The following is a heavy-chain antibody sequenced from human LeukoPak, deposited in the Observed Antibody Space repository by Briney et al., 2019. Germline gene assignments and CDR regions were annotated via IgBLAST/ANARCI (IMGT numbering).Heavy chain of an antibody. J-gene: IGHJ4*02. CDR3: ARDVGEYCSSINCHASDY. Sequence: ASVKVSCKASGYTFTSYYMHWVRQAPGQGLEWMGIINPSGGSTSYAQKFQGRVTMTRDMSTGTVYMELSSLRSEDTAVYYCARDVGEYCSSINCHASDYWGQGTLVTVSS. V-gene: IGHV1-46*01. CDR1: GYTFTSYY. D-gene: IGHD2-2*01. CDR2: INPSGGST.